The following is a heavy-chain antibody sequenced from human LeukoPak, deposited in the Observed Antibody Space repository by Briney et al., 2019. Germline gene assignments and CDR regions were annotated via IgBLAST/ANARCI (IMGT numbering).Heavy chain of an antibody. J-gene: IGHJ6*03. Sequence: PGGSLRLSCAASGFTFSDYYMNWIRQAPGKGLEWVSDISSSGSTIYYADSVKGRFTISRDNAKNSLYLQMNSLRAEDTALYYCACSSGWRHHYYYYMDVWGKGTPVTVSS. CDR1: GFTFSDYY. CDR2: ISSSGSTI. V-gene: IGHV3-11*01. D-gene: IGHD3-22*01. CDR3: ACSSGWRHHYYYYMDV.